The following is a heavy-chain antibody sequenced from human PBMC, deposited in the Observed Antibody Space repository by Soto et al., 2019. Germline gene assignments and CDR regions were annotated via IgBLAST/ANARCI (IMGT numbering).Heavy chain of an antibody. Sequence: AALKISCKGCGYSFTSYWISWVRQMPGKGLEWMGRIDPSDSYTNYSPSFQGHVTISADKSISTAYLQWGSLKASDTAMYYCARQDLRKHGMDVWGQGTTVTVSS. CDR1: GYSFTSYW. CDR2: IDPSDSYT. V-gene: IGHV5-10-1*01. CDR3: ARQDLRKHGMDV. J-gene: IGHJ6*02. D-gene: IGHD3-16*01.